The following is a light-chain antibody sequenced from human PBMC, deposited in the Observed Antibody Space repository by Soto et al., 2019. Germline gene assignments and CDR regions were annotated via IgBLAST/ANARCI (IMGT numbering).Light chain of an antibody. CDR1: QSVGNNY. CDR2: GAS. V-gene: IGKV3-20*01. J-gene: IGKJ4*01. CDR3: QQYANSPLT. Sequence: EIVLTQSPGTLSLSPGERGTLSCRASQSVGNNYLAWNQQKPGQAPRLLIHGASSRATGIPDRFSGSGSGTDFTLTLSRLEPEDFAVYYCQQYANSPLTFGGGTKVEIK.